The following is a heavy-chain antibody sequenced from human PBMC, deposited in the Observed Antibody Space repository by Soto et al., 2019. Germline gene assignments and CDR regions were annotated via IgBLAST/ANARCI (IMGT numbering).Heavy chain of an antibody. CDR2: ISYDGSNK. J-gene: IGHJ6*02. D-gene: IGHD2-2*01. CDR3: ARDQPGVSSTSRSYGMDV. CDR1: GFTFSSYA. V-gene: IGHV3-30-3*01. Sequence: GGSLRLSCAASGFTFSSYAMHWVRQAPGKGLEWVAVISYDGSNKYYADSVKGRFTISRDNSKNTLYLQMNSLRAEDTAVYYCARDQPGVSSTSRSYGMDVWGQGTTVTVSS.